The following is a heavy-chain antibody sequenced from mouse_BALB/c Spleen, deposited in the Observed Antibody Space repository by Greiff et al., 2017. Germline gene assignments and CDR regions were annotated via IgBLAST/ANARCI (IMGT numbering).Heavy chain of an antibody. Sequence: EVKLQESGGGLVQPGGSRKLSCAASGFTFSSFGMHWVRQAPEKGLEWVAYISSGSSTIYYADTVKGRFTISRDNPKNTLFLQMTSLRSEDTAMYYCARRAGTGAMDYWGQGTSVTVSS. J-gene: IGHJ4*01. CDR3: ARRAGTGAMDY. V-gene: IGHV5-17*02. CDR1: GFTFSSFG. CDR2: ISSGSSTI. D-gene: IGHD3-3*01.